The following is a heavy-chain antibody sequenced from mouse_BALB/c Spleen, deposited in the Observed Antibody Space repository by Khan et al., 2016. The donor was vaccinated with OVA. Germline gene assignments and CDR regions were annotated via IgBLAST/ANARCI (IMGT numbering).Heavy chain of an antibody. CDR3: TKGGHGSSFDY. D-gene: IGHD1-3*01. V-gene: IGHV1-18*01. CDR1: GYTFTDYN. CDR2: ITPNNGGT. J-gene: IGHJ2*01. Sequence: VQLKQSGPELVKPGASVKIPCKASGYTFTDYNMDWVKQSHGKSLEWIGDITPNNGGTIYNKRFKGKATLTVDKSSSTAYMEPSSPTSEVTAVFYCTKGGHGSSFDYWGQGTTLTVSS.